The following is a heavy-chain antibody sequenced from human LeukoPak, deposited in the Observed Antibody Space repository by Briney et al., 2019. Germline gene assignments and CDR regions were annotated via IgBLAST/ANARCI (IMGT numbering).Heavy chain of an antibody. CDR1: GFTFSSYW. CDR3: AREGDDSSGYYYVYYYYGMDV. J-gene: IGHJ6*02. D-gene: IGHD3-22*01. CDR2: INSDGSST. Sequence: GGSLRLSCAASGFTFSSYWMHWVRQAPGKGLVWVSRINSDGSSTSYADSVKGRFTISRDNAKNTLYQQMNSLRAEDTAVYYCAREGDDSSGYYYVYYYYGMDVWGQGTTVTVSS. V-gene: IGHV3-74*01.